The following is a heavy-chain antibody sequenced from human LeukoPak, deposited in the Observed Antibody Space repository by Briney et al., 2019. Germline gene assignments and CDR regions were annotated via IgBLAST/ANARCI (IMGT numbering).Heavy chain of an antibody. CDR1: GFTFSSYA. D-gene: IGHD3-10*01. J-gene: IGHJ3*02. Sequence: PGGSLRLSCAASGFTFSSYAMSWVRQAPGKGLEWVSAISGSGGSTYYADSVKGRFTISRDNSKNTLYLQLNSLRAEDTAVYYCAKADGSGSYYKKGNYAFDIWGQGTIVTVAS. V-gene: IGHV3-23*01. CDR2: ISGSGGST. CDR3: AKADGSGSYYKKGNYAFDI.